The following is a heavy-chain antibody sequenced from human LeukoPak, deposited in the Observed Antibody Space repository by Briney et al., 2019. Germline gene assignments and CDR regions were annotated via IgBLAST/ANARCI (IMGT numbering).Heavy chain of an antibody. J-gene: IGHJ5*02. CDR2: ISYDGGDP. CDR1: GFTFSSYW. CDR3: ARGYSSRLYNWLDP. V-gene: IGHV3-74*01. D-gene: IGHD6-13*01. Sequence: GGSLRLSCAASGFTFSSYWMHWVRQAPGKGLVWVSRISYDGGDPSYADSVKGRFTISRDNAKNTLYLQMNSLTAEDTAVYYCARGYSSRLYNWLDPWGQGTLVTVSS.